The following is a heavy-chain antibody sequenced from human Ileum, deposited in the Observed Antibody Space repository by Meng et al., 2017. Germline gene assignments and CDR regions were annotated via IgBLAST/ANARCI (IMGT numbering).Heavy chain of an antibody. CDR3: AKDVYSSSWYGRVDY. Sequence: GGSLRLSCAASGFNFDDYAMHWVRQAPGKGLEWVSGISWNGGSIGYAASVKGRFTISRDNAKNSLYLQMNSLRAEDTAFYYCAKDVYSSSWYGRVDYWGQGTLVTVSS. CDR2: ISWNGGSI. V-gene: IGHV3-9*01. CDR1: GFNFDDYA. D-gene: IGHD6-13*01. J-gene: IGHJ4*02.